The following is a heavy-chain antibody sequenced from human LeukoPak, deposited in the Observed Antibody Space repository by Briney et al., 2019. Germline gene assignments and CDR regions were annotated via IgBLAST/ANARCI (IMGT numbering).Heavy chain of an antibody. V-gene: IGHV1-2*04. J-gene: IGHJ5*01. CDR1: GYTFTGYY. CDR3: ARDSVGGSGSFDS. Sequence: ASVKVSCKASGYTFTGYYLHWVRQAPGQGLEWMGWINPNSGDTNYAQKFQGWVTMTRDTSISTAYMELSRLTSDDTAVYYCARDSVGGSGSFDSWGQGTLVTVSP. CDR2: INPNSGDT. D-gene: IGHD3-10*01.